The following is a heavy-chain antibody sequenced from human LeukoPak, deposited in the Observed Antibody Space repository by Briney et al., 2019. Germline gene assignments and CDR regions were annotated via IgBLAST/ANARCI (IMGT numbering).Heavy chain of an antibody. V-gene: IGHV3-48*03. J-gene: IGHJ4*02. CDR3: ARGWGTPVTTPPLDY. D-gene: IGHD4-17*01. CDR1: GFIFSSYE. CDR2: ISQSGTTI. Sequence: GGSLRLSCAASGFIFSSYEMNWVRQAPGKGLEWLSYISQSGTTIYYADSVKGRFTISRDNAKNSLYLQVNSLRAEDTAIYYCARGWGTPVTTPPLDYWGQGTPVTVSS.